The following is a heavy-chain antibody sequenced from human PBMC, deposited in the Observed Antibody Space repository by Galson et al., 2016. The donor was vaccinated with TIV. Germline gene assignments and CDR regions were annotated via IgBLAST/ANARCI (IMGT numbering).Heavy chain of an antibody. Sequence: TLSLTCAVFGGSISNGDYYWSWIRQPPGKGLEWIGYIYYSGSTKINPSLKSRLTMSVDRSRNQFSLSLSSVTAADTAVYFCARDAGTYYHAFDVWGQGTMVTVSS. J-gene: IGHJ3*01. V-gene: IGHV4-30-4*01. CDR2: IYYSGST. D-gene: IGHD3-22*01. CDR3: ARDAGTYYHAFDV. CDR1: GGSISNGDYY.